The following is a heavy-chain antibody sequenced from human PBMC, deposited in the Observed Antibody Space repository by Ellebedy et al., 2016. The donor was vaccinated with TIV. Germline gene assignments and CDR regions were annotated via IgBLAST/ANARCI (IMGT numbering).Heavy chain of an antibody. CDR3: AVGVYYDSSGSNAFDI. J-gene: IGHJ3*02. V-gene: IGHV1-18*01. CDR2: ISAYNGNT. Sequence: AASVKVSCKASGYTFTSYGISWVRQAPGQGPEWMGWISAYNGNTNYAQKLQGRVTMTTDTSTSTAYMELRSLRSDDTAVYYCAVGVYYDSSGSNAFDIWGQGTMVTVSS. D-gene: IGHD3-22*01. CDR1: GYTFTSYG.